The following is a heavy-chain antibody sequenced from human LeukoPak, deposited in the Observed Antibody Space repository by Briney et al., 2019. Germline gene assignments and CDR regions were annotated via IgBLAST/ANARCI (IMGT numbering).Heavy chain of an antibody. D-gene: IGHD3-22*01. CDR1: GFTFSNYA. CDR3: AKRDSSGYYYFDY. Sequence: GGSLRLSCAASGFTFSNYAMSWVRQAPGKGLEWVSAITGSGGSTYYADSVKGRFTISRDNSKNTLYLQMNSLRAEDTAVYYCAKRDSSGYYYFDYWGQGTLVTVSS. J-gene: IGHJ4*02. CDR2: ITGSGGST. V-gene: IGHV3-23*01.